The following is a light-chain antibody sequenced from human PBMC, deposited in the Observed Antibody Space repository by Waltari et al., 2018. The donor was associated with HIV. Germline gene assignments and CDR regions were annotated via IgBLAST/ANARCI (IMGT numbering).Light chain of an antibody. CDR3: NSYAGSDNML. Sequence: QSALTQPPSASGSPGQSVTISCTGTISDVGGYNYVSWYQQHPGKPPKLMIYEVNKRPSGVPDRLSGSKSGNTASLTGSGLQAEDEADYYCNSYAGSDNMLFGGGTRLTVL. J-gene: IGLJ2*01. CDR2: EVN. V-gene: IGLV2-8*01. CDR1: ISDVGGYNY.